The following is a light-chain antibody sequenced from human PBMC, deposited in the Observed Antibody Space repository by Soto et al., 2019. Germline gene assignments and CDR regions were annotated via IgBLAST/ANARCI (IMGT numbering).Light chain of an antibody. CDR2: EAS. Sequence: DIQMTQSPSSLSASVGDRVTITCRAGQDIRNDLAWYQQKPGKAPKRLIYEASSLQSGVPSRFTGSGSGTEFTLTITGLQPEDFGTYYCQQSSVTPRSFGQGTKVDIK. CDR1: QDIRND. J-gene: IGKJ1*01. CDR3: QQSSVTPRS. V-gene: IGKV1-17*01.